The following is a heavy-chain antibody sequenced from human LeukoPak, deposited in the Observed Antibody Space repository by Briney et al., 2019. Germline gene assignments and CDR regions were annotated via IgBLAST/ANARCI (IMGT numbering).Heavy chain of an antibody. J-gene: IGHJ4*02. CDR3: AKDNSVYYFDY. Sequence: GGSLRLSCAASGFTFTRYWMHWVRQAPGKGLEWVAVISYDGSNKYYADSVKGRFTISRDNSKNTLCLQMNSLRAEDTAVYYCAKDNSVYYFDYWGQGTLVTVSS. CDR1: GFTFTRYW. CDR2: ISYDGSNK. D-gene: IGHD2-8*01. V-gene: IGHV3-30*18.